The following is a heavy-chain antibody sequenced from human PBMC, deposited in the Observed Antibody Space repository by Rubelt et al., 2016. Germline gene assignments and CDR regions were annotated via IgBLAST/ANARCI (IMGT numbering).Heavy chain of an antibody. J-gene: IGHJ4*02. Sequence: GLEWIGEINHSGSTNYNPSLKSRLTVSVDTSKNQFSLKLTSVTAADTAVYYCASHSPANDYWGQGTLVIVSS. V-gene: IGHV4-34*01. CDR2: INHSGST. D-gene: IGHD2-15*01. CDR3: ASHSPANDY.